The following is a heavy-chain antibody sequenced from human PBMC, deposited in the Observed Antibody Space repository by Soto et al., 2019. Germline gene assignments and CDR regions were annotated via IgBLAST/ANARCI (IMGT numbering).Heavy chain of an antibody. V-gene: IGHV3-48*01. CDR3: ARDRLRFLEWLEGAFDI. J-gene: IGHJ3*02. CDR2: ISSSSSTI. D-gene: IGHD3-3*01. CDR1: GFTFSRYS. Sequence: GGSLRLSCAASGFTFSRYSMNWVLQAPWKGLEWVSYISSSSSTIYYADSVKGRFTISRDNAKNSLYLQMNSLRAEDTAVYYCARDRLRFLEWLEGAFDIWGQGTMVTVSS.